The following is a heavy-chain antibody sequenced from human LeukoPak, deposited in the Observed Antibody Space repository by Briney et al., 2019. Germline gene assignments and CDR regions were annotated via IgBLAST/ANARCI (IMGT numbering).Heavy chain of an antibody. CDR2: IYTSGST. D-gene: IGHD3-16*01. CDR1: GGSISSGSYY. V-gene: IGHV4-61*02. Sequence: SETLSLTCTVSGGSISSGSYYWSWIRQPAGKGLEWIGRIYTSGSTNYNPSLKSRVTISVDTSKNQFSLKLSSVTAADTAVYYCARVSAVFGEFDHWGQGTLVTVSS. CDR3: ARVSAVFGEFDH. J-gene: IGHJ4*02.